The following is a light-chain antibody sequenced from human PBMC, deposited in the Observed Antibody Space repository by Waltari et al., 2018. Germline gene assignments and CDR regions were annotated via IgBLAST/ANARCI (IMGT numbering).Light chain of an antibody. CDR3: ATWDDRLSGPGV. Sequence: QSVLTQPPSASGTPGQRVTIPCSGISPNIGSNYGHWYQQLPGTAPKLLTYRNNQRPSGVPDRFSGSKAGTSASLAVSGLRSEDEADYYFATWDDRLSGPGVFGGGTKLTVL. CDR2: RNN. V-gene: IGLV1-47*01. CDR1: SPNIGSNY. J-gene: IGLJ3*02.